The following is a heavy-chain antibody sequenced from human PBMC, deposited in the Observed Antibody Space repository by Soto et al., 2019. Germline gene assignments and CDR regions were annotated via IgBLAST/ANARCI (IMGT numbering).Heavy chain of an antibody. Sequence: GKGLEWVANIKQDGSEKYYVDSVKGRFTISRDNAKNSLYLQMNSLRAEDTAVYYCFFFQAEDGIRDVRSVSAFLLNRSSDL. J-gene: IGHJ2*01. CDR2: IKQDGSEK. D-gene: IGHD3-10*02. V-gene: IGHV3-7*01. CDR3: FFFQAEDGIRDVRSVSAFLLNRSSDL.